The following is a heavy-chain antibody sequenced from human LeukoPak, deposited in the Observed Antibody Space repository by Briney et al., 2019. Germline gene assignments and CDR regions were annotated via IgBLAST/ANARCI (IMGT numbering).Heavy chain of an antibody. J-gene: IGHJ4*02. CDR3: ARLTIAAAVNDY. Sequence: GXSLKISCKGSGYSFTSYWISWVRQMPGKGLEWMGRIDPSDSYTNYSPSFQGHVTISADKSISTAYLQWSSLKASDTAMYYCARLTIAAAVNDYWGQGTLVTVSS. V-gene: IGHV5-10-1*01. D-gene: IGHD6-13*01. CDR2: IDPSDSYT. CDR1: GYSFTSYW.